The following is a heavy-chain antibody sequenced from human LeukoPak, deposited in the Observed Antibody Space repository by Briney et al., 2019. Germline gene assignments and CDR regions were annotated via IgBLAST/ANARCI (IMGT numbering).Heavy chain of an antibody. CDR1: GTSIRSGSYY. Sequence: PSQTLSLTCTVTGTSIRSGSYYWNWIRQPAGKGLEWIGRIYTSGSTNYNPSLKSRVTISVDTSKNQFSLKLSSVTAADTAVYYCARSFAGSGSLNWFDPWGQGTLVTVSS. D-gene: IGHD3-10*01. J-gene: IGHJ5*02. CDR3: ARSFAGSGSLNWFDP. CDR2: IYTSGST. V-gene: IGHV4-61*02.